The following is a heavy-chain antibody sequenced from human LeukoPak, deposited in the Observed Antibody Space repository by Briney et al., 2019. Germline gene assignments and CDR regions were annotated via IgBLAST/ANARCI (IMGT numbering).Heavy chain of an antibody. Sequence: SETLSLTCAVSGYSISSGYYWGWIRQPPGKGLERIGSIYHSGSTYYNPSLKSRVTISVDTSKNQFSLKLSSVTAADTAVYYCARRSWGMVAGAFDIWGQGTMVTVSS. CDR3: ARRSWGMVAGAFDI. V-gene: IGHV4-38-2*01. D-gene: IGHD3-16*01. J-gene: IGHJ3*02. CDR2: IYHSGST. CDR1: GYSISSGYY.